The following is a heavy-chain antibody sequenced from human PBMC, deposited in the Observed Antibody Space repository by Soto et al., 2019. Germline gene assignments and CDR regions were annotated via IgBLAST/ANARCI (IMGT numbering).Heavy chain of an antibody. V-gene: IGHV3-30*03. CDR2: ISYDGSNK. CDR3: ARDGPYYYDSSGYLRGYYYYGMDV. J-gene: IGHJ6*01. CDR1: GFTFSSYG. Sequence: QVQLVESGGGVVQPGRSLRLSCAASGFTFSSYGMHWVRQAPGKGLEWVAVISYDGSNKYYADSVKGRFTISRDNYKNTLYLQMNSLRAEDKAVYYCARDGPYYYDSSGYLRGYYYYGMDVWGQGTTVTVSS. D-gene: IGHD3-22*01.